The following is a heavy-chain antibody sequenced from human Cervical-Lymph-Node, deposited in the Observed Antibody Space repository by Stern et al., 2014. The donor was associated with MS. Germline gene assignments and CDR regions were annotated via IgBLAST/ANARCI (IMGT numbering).Heavy chain of an antibody. CDR1: GYSFTANW. V-gene: IGHV5-51*01. J-gene: IGHJ4*02. Sequence: EVQLVESGAEVKKPGESLKISCKGSGYSFTANWIAWVRQMPGKGLEWMGIIYPGDSEPRYSPSFQGQVTISADKSISTAYLQWSSLKASDTAMYYCARDYGDYAFDYWGQGTLVTVSS. CDR2: IYPGDSEP. D-gene: IGHD4-17*01. CDR3: ARDYGDYAFDY.